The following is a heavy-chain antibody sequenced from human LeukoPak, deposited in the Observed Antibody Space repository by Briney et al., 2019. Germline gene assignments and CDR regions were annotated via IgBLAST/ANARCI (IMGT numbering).Heavy chain of an antibody. D-gene: IGHD3-22*01. CDR2: ISGSGGST. CDR3: AKDWVMVVVTDGHDY. CDR1: GFTFSSYA. Sequence: GGSLRLSCAASGFTFSSYAMSWVRQAPGKGLEWVSAISGSGGSTYYADSVKGRFTISRDNSKNTLYLQMNSLRAEDTAVYYCAKDWVMVVVTDGHDYWGQGTLVTVSS. V-gene: IGHV3-23*01. J-gene: IGHJ4*02.